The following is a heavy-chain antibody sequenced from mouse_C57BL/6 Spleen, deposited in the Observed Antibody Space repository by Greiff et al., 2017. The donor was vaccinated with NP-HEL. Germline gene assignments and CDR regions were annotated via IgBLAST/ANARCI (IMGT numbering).Heavy chain of an antibody. J-gene: IGHJ4*01. CDR1: GYTFTSYW. CDR2: IYPGSGST. D-gene: IGHD2-3*01. V-gene: IGHV1-55*01. Sequence: QVQLQQPGAELVKPGASVKMSCKASGYTFTSYWITWVKQRPGQGLEWIGDIYPGSGSTNYTEKFKSKATLTVDKSSSTAYMQLSSRTSEDSAVYYCARERGDGYYAYYYAMDYWGQGTSVTVSS. CDR3: ARERGDGYYAYYYAMDY.